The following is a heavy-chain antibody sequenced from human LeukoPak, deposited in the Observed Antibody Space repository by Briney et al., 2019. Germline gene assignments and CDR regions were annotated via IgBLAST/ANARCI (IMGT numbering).Heavy chain of an antibody. CDR3: ARDGSGDYNYYYMDV. Sequence: GASVKVSFKASGYTFTGYYMHWVRQAPGQGLEWMGRINPNSGGTNYAQKFQGRVTMTRDTSISTAYMDLSRLRSSDAAVYYCARDGSGDYNYYYMDVGGKGTTATVPS. V-gene: IGHV1-2*06. CDR2: INPNSGGT. J-gene: IGHJ6*03. D-gene: IGHD2-2*03. CDR1: GYTFTGYY.